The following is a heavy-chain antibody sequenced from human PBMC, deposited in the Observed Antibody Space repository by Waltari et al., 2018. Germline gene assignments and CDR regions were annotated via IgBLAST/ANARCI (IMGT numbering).Heavy chain of an antibody. V-gene: IGHV4-61*02. J-gene: IGHJ3*02. CDR3: ARASPHAFDI. CDR1: GGSISSGYYY. CDR2: IYCSGHT. Sequence: QVQLQESGPGLVKPSQTLSLTCTVSGGSISSGYYYWGWIRQPAGKGLEWIGRIYCSGHTNYSPSHNIRVTNSLNTSKNQFSLQLSSVTAADTGVYTCARASPHAFDIWGQGTVVTVSS.